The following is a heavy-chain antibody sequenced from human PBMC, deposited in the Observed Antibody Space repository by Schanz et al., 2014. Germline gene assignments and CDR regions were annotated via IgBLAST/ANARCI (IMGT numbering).Heavy chain of an antibody. J-gene: IGHJ4*02. V-gene: IGHV3-11*06. D-gene: IGHD5-18*01. CDR2: ISSSGSYT. CDR1: GFTFSDYY. CDR3: ARGTDTAMEHRPFDY. Sequence: PGGSLRLSCAASGFTFSDYYMSWIRQAPGKGLEWVSYISSSGSYTNYADSVKGRFTTSRDNGKKSMYLQMNSLRAEDTAVYYCARGTDTAMEHRPFDYWGQGTLVAVSS.